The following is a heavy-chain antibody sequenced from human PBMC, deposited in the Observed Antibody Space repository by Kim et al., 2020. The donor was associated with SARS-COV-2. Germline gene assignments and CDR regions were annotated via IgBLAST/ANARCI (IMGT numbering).Heavy chain of an antibody. CDR2: ISAYNGNT. Sequence: ASVKVSCKASGYTFTSYGISWVRQAPGQGLEWMGWISAYNGNTNYAQKLQGRVTMTTDTSTSTAYMELRSLRSDDTAVYYCARDSWAYYDFWRGYFSPEQFDYWGQGTLVTVSS. V-gene: IGHV1-18*04. D-gene: IGHD3-3*01. CDR1: GYTFTSYG. J-gene: IGHJ4*02. CDR3: ARDSWAYYDFWRGYFSPEQFDY.